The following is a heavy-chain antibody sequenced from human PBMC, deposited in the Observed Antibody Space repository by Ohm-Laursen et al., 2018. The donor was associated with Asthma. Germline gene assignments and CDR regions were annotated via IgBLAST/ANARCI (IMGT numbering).Heavy chain of an antibody. CDR2: ISYDGSNT. J-gene: IGHJ6*02. CDR3: ARGRYDFWSGYYYYYGMDV. V-gene: IGHV3-30*03. D-gene: IGHD3-3*01. Sequence: SLRLSCSASGFTFSSNGMHWVRQAPGKGLEWVAVISYDGSNTYYADSVKGRFTISRDNSKNTLYLQMNSLRDEDTAVYYCARGRYDFWSGYYYYYGMDVWGQGTTVTVSS. CDR1: GFTFSSNG.